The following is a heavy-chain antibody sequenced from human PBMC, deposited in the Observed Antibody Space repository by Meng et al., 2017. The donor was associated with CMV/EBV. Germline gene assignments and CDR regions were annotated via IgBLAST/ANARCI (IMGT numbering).Heavy chain of an antibody. CDR2: IRSKAYGGTT. J-gene: IGHJ4*02. Sequence: GESLKISCTASGFTFGDYAMSWVRQAPGKGLEWVGFIRSKAYGGTTEYAASVKGRFTISRDDSKSIAYLQMNSLKTEDTAVYYCMNTMVRGVITFDYWDQGTLVTVSS. V-gene: IGHV3-49*04. CDR3: MNTMVRGVITFDY. D-gene: IGHD3-10*01. CDR1: GFTFGDYA.